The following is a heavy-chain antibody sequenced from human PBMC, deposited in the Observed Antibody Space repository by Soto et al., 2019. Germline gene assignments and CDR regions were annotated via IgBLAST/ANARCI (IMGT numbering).Heavy chain of an antibody. Sequence: QVQLVQSGAEVKKPGASVKVSCKTSGYTFTTYGVSWVRQAPGLGLEWMGWISGYNDNTNSAPKFQGRVSMTTDTSTSTAYMELRSLRSDDTAVYYCASVERAYCSGDNCEHYFDYWGQGTLVTVSS. V-gene: IGHV1-18*01. CDR3: ASVERAYCSGDNCEHYFDY. CDR1: GYTFTTYG. J-gene: IGHJ4*02. CDR2: ISGYNDNT. D-gene: IGHD2-15*01.